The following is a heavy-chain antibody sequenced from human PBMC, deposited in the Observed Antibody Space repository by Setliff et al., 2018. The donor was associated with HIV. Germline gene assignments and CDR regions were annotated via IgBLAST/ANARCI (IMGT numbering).Heavy chain of an antibody. CDR1: GYIFTGYG. D-gene: IGHD1-26*01. J-gene: IGHJ3*01. CDR3: ARSYSGSYKAFDL. CDR2: SNAGNGNT. Sequence: ASVKVSCKASGYIFTGYGINWVRQAAGQGLEWMGWSNAGNGNTKYSQKFQGRVTITRDTSASKAYMELSSLRSEDTAVYYCARSYSGSYKAFDLWGQGTMVTVSS. V-gene: IGHV1-3*01.